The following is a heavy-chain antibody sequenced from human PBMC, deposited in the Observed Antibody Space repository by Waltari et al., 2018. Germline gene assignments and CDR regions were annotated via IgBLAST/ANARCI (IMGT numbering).Heavy chain of an antibody. V-gene: IGHV1-69*02. CDR3: ATAHSGSWSQYLDS. J-gene: IGHJ4*02. CDR1: GDTFSSYT. CDR2: INPILGVS. D-gene: IGHD6-13*01. Sequence: QVQLVQSGAEVKKPGSSVKVSCKASGDTFSSYTIHWVRQAPGQGLEWMGRINPILGVSNFAQRFQDKVTFIADKSTSTAYMELTGLRSDDTGVYYCATAHSGSWSQYLDSWGQGTLVTVSS.